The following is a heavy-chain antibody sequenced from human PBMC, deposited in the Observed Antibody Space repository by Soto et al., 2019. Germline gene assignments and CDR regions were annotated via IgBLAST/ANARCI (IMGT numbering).Heavy chain of an antibody. V-gene: IGHV4-59*01. CDR2: IYYSGST. Sequence: PSETLSLTCTVSGGSISSYYWSWIRQPPGKGLEWIGYIYYSGSTNYNPSLKSRVTISVDTSKNQFSLKLSSVTAADTAVYYCERAAPRYCCGGSGSSEMDYWCQGTLVTISS. CDR3: ERAAPRYCCGGSGSSEMDY. J-gene: IGHJ4*02. CDR1: GGSISSYY. D-gene: IGHD2-15*01.